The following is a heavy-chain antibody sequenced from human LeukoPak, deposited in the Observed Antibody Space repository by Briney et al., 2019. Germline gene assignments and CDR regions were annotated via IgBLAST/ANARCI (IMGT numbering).Heavy chain of an antibody. J-gene: IGHJ4*02. V-gene: IGHV3-33*01. CDR1: GFTFSSYG. CDR3: ARDKNPRGTYFDY. CDR2: IWYDGSNK. D-gene: IGHD1-26*01. Sequence: GGSLRLSCAASGFTFSSYGMHWVRQAPGKGLEWVAVIWYDGSNKYYADSVKGRFTISRDNSKNTLYLQMNSLRAEDTAVYYCARDKNPRGTYFDYWGQGTVVTVSS.